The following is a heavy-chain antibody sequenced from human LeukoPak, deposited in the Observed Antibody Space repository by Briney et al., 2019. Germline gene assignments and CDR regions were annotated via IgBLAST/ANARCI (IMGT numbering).Heavy chain of an antibody. Sequence: PSETLSLTCTVSGGSISSSSYYWGWIRQPPGKGLEWIGSIYYSGSTYYNPSLKSRVTISVDTSKNQFSLKLSSVTAADTAVYYCASPRRAARHVYYFDYWGQGTLVTVSS. D-gene: IGHD6-6*01. CDR3: ASPRRAARHVYYFDY. J-gene: IGHJ4*02. V-gene: IGHV4-39*01. CDR1: GGSISSSSYY. CDR2: IYYSGST.